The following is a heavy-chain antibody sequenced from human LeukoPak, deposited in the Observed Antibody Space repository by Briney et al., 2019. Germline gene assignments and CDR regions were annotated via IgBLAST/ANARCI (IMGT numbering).Heavy chain of an antibody. V-gene: IGHV3-9*01. Sequence: PGGSLRLSCAASGFTFDDYGMHWVRQAPGKGLEWVSGISWNSGNIGYADSVKGRFTISRDNSKNTLYLQMNSLRAEDTAVYYCAKDQGTFDGSYPSDYWGQETLVTVSS. CDR1: GFTFDDYG. CDR2: ISWNSGNI. D-gene: IGHD1-26*01. CDR3: AKDQGTFDGSYPSDY. J-gene: IGHJ4*02.